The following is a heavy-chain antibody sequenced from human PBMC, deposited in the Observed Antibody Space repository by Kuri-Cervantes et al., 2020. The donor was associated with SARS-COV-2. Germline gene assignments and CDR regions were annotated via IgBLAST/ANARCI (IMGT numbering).Heavy chain of an antibody. Sequence: ASVQVSCKASGYTFTGCYMHWVRQAPGQGLEWMGWINPNSGGTNYAQKFQGRVTMTRDTSISTAYMELSRLRSDDTAVYYCARDRTRSSWYVWGGSIYGMDVWGQGTTVTVSS. D-gene: IGHD6-13*01. CDR1: GYTFTGCY. CDR2: INPNSGGT. V-gene: IGHV1-2*02. CDR3: ARDRTRSSWYVWGGSIYGMDV. J-gene: IGHJ6*02.